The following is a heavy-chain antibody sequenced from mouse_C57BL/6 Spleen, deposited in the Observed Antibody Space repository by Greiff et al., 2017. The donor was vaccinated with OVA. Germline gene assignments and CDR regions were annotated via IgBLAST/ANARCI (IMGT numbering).Heavy chain of an antibody. CDR2: ISYDGSN. Sequence: EVHLVESGPGLVKPSQSLSLTCSVTGYSITSGYYWNWIRQFPGNKLEWMGYISYDGSNNYNPSLKNRISITRDTSKNQFFLKLNSVTTEDTATYYCARGGLPPFDYWGQGTTLTVSS. V-gene: IGHV3-6*01. D-gene: IGHD2-10*01. CDR3: ARGGLPPFDY. CDR1: GYSITSGYY. J-gene: IGHJ2*01.